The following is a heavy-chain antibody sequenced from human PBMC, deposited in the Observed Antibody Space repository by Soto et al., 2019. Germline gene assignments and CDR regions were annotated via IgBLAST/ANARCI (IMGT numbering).Heavy chain of an antibody. D-gene: IGHD3-3*01. CDR3: ARGRTVKIFGVLSKYFLDY. V-gene: IGHV4-61*01. CDR1: GGSVRSINDY. J-gene: IGHJ4*02. CDR2: IHHSGLT. Sequence: PSETLSRTCTVSGGSVRSINDYWSWSRQTPGRGLEWIGYIHHSGLTNYDPSLKSRVTISVDTSNNQFSLKLTSMTAADTAVYYCARGRTVKIFGVLSKYFLDYWGRGALVTVS.